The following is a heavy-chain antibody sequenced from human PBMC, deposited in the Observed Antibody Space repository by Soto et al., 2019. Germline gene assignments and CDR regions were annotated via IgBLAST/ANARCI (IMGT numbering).Heavy chain of an antibody. CDR3: AHSVSPYLDCSSTSCPYYFVY. Sequence: SGPTLVNPTQTLTLTCTFSGFSLSTSGVGVGWIRQPPGKALEWLALIYWDDDKRYSPSLKSRLTITKDTSKNQVVLTMTNMDPVDTATYYCAHSVSPYLDCSSTSCPYYFVYWGQGTLVTVSS. CDR2: IYWDDDK. D-gene: IGHD2-2*01. J-gene: IGHJ4*02. CDR1: GFSLSTSGVG. V-gene: IGHV2-5*02.